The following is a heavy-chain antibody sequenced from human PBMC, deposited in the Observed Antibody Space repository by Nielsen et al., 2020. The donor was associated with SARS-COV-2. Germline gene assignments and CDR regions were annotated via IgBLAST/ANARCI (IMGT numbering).Heavy chain of an antibody. V-gene: IGHV3-23*01. J-gene: IGHJ3*02. CDR1: GFTFSSYA. D-gene: IGHD3-10*01. CDR2: ISGSGGST. Sequence: GESLKISCAASGFTFSSYAMSWVRQAPGKGLEWVSAISGSGGSTYYADSVKGRFTISRDNSKNTLYLQMNSLRAEDTAVYYCAKGDRQWFGELLYGGDAFDIWGQGTMVTVSS. CDR3: AKGDRQWFGELLYGGDAFDI.